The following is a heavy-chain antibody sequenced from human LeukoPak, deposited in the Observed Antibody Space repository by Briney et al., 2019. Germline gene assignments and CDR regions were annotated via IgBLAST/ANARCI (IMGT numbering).Heavy chain of an antibody. CDR1: GYSFTSYW. CDR2: IYPGDSDT. V-gene: IGHV5-51*01. D-gene: IGHD6-13*01. J-gene: IGHJ4*02. CDR3: ARPTAWYSSSWSFDY. Sequence: GESLKISCKGSGYSFTSYWIGWVRQMPGKGLEWMGIIYPGDSDTRYSPSFQGQVTFSADKSISTAYLQWSSLKASDTAMYYCARPTAWYSSSWSFDYWGQGTLVTVSS.